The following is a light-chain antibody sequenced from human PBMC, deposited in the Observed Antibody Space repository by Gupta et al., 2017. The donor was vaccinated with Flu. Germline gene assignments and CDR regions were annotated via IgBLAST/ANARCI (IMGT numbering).Light chain of an antibody. J-gene: IGLJ3*02. CDR2: DDR. V-gene: IGLV3-21*03. CDR1: NIGGET. CDR3: QGWDRSSDHRV. Sequence: GKAATSTGAGNNIGGETVHWYQQKPGQAPVLVVHDDRDRPSGIPERFSGSNSGNLATLTISRVEAGDEADYYCQGWDRSSDHRVFGGGTKLTVL.